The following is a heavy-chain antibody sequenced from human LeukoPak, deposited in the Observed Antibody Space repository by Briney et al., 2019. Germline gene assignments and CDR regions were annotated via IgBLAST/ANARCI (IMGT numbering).Heavy chain of an antibody. J-gene: IGHJ4*02. CDR3: ARGSSKYYYDSSGYPFDY. Sequence: GASVKVSYKASGYTFTGYYMHWVRQAPGQGLEWMGWINPNSGGTNYAQKFQGRVTMTRDTSISTAYMELSRLRSDDTAVYYCARGSSKYYYDSSGYPFDYWGQGTLVTVSS. CDR1: GYTFTGYY. V-gene: IGHV1-2*02. D-gene: IGHD3-22*01. CDR2: INPNSGGT.